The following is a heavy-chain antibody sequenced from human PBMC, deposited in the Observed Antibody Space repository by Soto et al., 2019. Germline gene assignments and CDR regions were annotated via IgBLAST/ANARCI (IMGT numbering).Heavy chain of an antibody. J-gene: IGHJ6*02. Sequence: GGSLRLSCAASGFTFSSYAMSWVRQAPGKGLEWVSAISGSGGSTYYADSVKGRFTISRDNSKNTLYLQMNSLRAEDTAVYYCASTPLTSEPLNYYYYYYGMDVWGQGTTVTVSS. D-gene: IGHD2-21*02. CDR3: ASTPLTSEPLNYYYYYYGMDV. V-gene: IGHV3-23*01. CDR1: GFTFSSYA. CDR2: ISGSGGST.